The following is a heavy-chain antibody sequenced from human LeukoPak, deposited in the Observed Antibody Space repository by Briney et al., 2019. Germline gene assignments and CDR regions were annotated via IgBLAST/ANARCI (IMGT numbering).Heavy chain of an antibody. J-gene: IGHJ4*02. Sequence: ASETLSLTCTVSGGSISSYYWGWIRQPPGKGLEWIGYTYYSGSTNYNPSLKSRVTISVDTSKNQFSLKLSSVTAADTAVYYCARGIVVVPAAIWGQGTLVTVSS. V-gene: IGHV4-59*01. CDR1: GGSISSYY. CDR2: TYYSGST. CDR3: ARGIVVVPAAI. D-gene: IGHD2-2*01.